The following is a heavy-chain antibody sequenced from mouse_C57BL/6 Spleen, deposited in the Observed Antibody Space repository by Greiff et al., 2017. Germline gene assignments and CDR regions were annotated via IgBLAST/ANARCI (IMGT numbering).Heavy chain of an antibody. Sequence: EVKLMESGGGLVQPGGSLKLSCAASGFTFSDYYMYWVRQTPEKRLEWVAYISNGGGSTYYPDTVKGRFTISRDNAKNTLYLQMSRLKSEDTAMYYCASDGYPYFDVWGTGTTVTVSS. J-gene: IGHJ1*03. D-gene: IGHD2-3*01. V-gene: IGHV5-12*01. CDR1: GFTFSDYY. CDR2: ISNGGGST. CDR3: ASDGYPYFDV.